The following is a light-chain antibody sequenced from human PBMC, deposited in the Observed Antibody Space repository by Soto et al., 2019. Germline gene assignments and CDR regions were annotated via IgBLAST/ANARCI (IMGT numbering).Light chain of an antibody. CDR3: QQRSDWPST. CDR1: QSVSSN. V-gene: IGKV3-11*01. CDR2: DTS. Sequence: EIVMTQSPATLSVSPGERATLSCRASQSVSSNLAWYQQKPGQAPRLLIYDTSTRATSIPARFSGSGSGTDFTLTISSLEPEDFAVYYCQQRSDWPSTFGQGTKVDIK. J-gene: IGKJ1*01.